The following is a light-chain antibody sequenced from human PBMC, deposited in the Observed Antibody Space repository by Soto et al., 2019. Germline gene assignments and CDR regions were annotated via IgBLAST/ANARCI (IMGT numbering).Light chain of an antibody. V-gene: IGKV3-15*01. CDR1: QSISSN. CDR2: GAS. J-gene: IGKJ4*01. Sequence: EIVMTQSPATLSVSPGERATLSCRASQSISSNLAWYQQKPGQAPRLLIYGASTRATGIPATFSGSGSGTEFTLTISSLQAEDVAVYYCQQYYSTPLTFGGGTKVEIK. CDR3: QQYYSTPLT.